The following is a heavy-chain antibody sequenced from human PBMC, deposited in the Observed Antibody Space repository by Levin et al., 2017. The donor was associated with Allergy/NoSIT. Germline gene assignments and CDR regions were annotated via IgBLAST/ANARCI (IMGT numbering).Heavy chain of an antibody. CDR3: TTAPDNGYYEGSFDY. V-gene: IGHV3-15*01. Sequence: GESLKISCVASGFSFGTYGMHWVRQTPGKGLEWVGRIKTKSDGATTDYAAAVQGRFTISRDDAIHILYLEMDSLKTDATVVYYCTTAPDNGYYEGSFDYWGRGTPVTVSS. J-gene: IGHJ4*02. CDR2: IKTKSDGATT. CDR1: GFSFGTYG. D-gene: IGHD5-18*01.